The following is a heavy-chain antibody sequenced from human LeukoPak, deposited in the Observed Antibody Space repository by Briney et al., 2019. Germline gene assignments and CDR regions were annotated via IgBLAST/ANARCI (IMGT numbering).Heavy chain of an antibody. V-gene: IGHV4-4*07. D-gene: IGHD4-17*01. CDR3: ARGGGATVTKTEFDY. J-gene: IGHJ4*02. CDR2: IYTSGST. CDR1: GGSISSYY. Sequence: SETLSLTCTVSGGSISSYYWSWIRQPAGKGLEWIGRIYTSGSTNYNPSLKSRVTMSVDTSKNQFSLKQSSVTAADTAVYYCARGGGATVTKTEFDYWGQGTLVTVSS.